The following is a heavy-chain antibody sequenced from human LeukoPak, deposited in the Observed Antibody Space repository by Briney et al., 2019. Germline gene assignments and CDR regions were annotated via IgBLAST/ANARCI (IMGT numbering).Heavy chain of an antibody. Sequence: GGSLRLSCAASGFTFSSYWMHWVRQAPGKGLVWVSRINNDGRSTNYADSVKGRFTTSRDNAKNTLYLQMNSLRAEDTAVYYCARQYYFDSSGSPCFDYWGQGALVTVSS. CDR2: INNDGRST. CDR1: GFTFSSYW. CDR3: ARQYYFDSSGSPCFDY. D-gene: IGHD3-22*01. V-gene: IGHV3-74*01. J-gene: IGHJ4*02.